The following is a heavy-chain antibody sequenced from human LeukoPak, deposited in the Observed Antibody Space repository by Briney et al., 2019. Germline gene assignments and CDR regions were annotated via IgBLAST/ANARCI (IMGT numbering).Heavy chain of an antibody. CDR1: GFTFSSYG. Sequence: PGGSLRLSCAASGFTFSSYGMSWVRQAPGKGLEWVSAIGGSVGSTYYADSVKGRFTISRDNPKNTLYLQMNSLRAEDTAVYYCAKPGAVAGSYYFDYWGQGTLVTVSS. CDR2: IGGSVGST. D-gene: IGHD6-19*01. V-gene: IGHV3-23*01. CDR3: AKPGAVAGSYYFDY. J-gene: IGHJ4*02.